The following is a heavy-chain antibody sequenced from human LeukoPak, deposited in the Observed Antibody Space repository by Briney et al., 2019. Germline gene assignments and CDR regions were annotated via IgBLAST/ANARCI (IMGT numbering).Heavy chain of an antibody. D-gene: IGHD3-9*01. V-gene: IGHV3-23*01. Sequence: GGSLRLSCEAPGVTFSSYVMSWVRQAPGKGPEWVSGISGSGGGTYYADSVKGRFTISRDNAKNSLYLQMNSLRAEDTAVYYCARDLPYDILTGRDAFDIWGQGTMVTVSS. J-gene: IGHJ3*02. CDR2: ISGSGGGT. CDR3: ARDLPYDILTGRDAFDI. CDR1: GVTFSSYV.